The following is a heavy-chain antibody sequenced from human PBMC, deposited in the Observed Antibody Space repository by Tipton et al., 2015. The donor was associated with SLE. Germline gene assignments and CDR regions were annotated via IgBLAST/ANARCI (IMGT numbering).Heavy chain of an antibody. J-gene: IGHJ6*02. Sequence: GSLRLSCAASGFTFSSYEMNWVRQAPGKGLEWVSYISSSGSTIYYADSVKGRFTISRDNVKNSLYLQMNSLRAEDTAVYYCARAGNPNWNYYYGMDVWGQGTTVTVSS. CDR3: ARAGNPNWNYYYGMDV. V-gene: IGHV3-48*03. CDR1: GFTFSSYE. D-gene: IGHD1-20*01. CDR2: ISSSGSTI.